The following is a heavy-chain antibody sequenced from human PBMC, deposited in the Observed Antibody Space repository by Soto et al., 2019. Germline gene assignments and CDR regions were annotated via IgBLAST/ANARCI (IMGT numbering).Heavy chain of an antibody. CDR3: ARGSLASAGIADY. D-gene: IGHD6-13*01. CDR1: GFTFSSYA. Sequence: QVQLVESGGGVVQPGRSLRLSCAASGFTFSSYAIHWVRQAPGKGLEWVAVISNDGNNKYYADSVKGRFTISRDNSKNTLSLQVNSLRAEDTAMYYCARGSLASAGIADYWGQGTLVTVSP. V-gene: IGHV3-30-3*01. J-gene: IGHJ4*02. CDR2: ISNDGNNK.